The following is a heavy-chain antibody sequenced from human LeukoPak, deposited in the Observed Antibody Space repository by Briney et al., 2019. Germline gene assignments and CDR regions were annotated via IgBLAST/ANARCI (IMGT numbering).Heavy chain of an antibody. CDR3: ARGGYSYGYLYFDY. CDR2: INTNTGNP. J-gene: IGHJ4*02. V-gene: IGHV7-4-1*02. D-gene: IGHD5-18*01. CDR1: GYTFTSYA. Sequence: ASVKVSCKASGYTFTSYAMNWVRQAPGQGLEWMGWINTNTGNPTYAQGFTGRFVFSLDTSVSTAYLQISSLKAEDTAVYYCARGGYSYGYLYFDYWGQGTLVTVSS.